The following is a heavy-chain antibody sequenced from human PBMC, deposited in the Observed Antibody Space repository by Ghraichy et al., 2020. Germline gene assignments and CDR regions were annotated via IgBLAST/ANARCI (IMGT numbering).Heavy chain of an antibody. J-gene: IGHJ4*02. V-gene: IGHV3-21*01. D-gene: IGHD3-10*01. CDR2: ISSSSSYL. CDR3: ARDGEFYYGSGRTFDY. Sequence: LSLTCAASGFTFSSYSMNWVRQAPGKGLEWVSSISSSSSYLYYADSVKGRFTISRDHAKNSLYLQMNSLRAEDTAVYYCARDGEFYYGSGRTFDYWGQGNLVTVSS. CDR1: GFTFSSYS.